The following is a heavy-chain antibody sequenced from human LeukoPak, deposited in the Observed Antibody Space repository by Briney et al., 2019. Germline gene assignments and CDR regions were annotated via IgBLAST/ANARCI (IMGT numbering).Heavy chain of an antibody. CDR1: GFTFSTYW. Sequence: GGSLRLSCAASGFTFSTYWMNWFRQTPGKGLEWVANINEDGSAKYYLGSVKGRFTISRDNAKNSLYLQMNSLRAEDTAVYYCARSNGGNWFDPWGQGTLVTVSS. V-gene: IGHV3-7*01. CDR2: INEDGSAK. CDR3: ARSNGGNWFDP. J-gene: IGHJ5*02.